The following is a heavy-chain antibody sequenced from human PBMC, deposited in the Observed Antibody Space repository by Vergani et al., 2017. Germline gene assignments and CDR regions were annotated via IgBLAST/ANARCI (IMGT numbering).Heavy chain of an antibody. D-gene: IGHD2-15*01. Sequence: EVQLVESGGVVRPGGSLRLSCAASGFTFGDYDMNWVRQAPGKGLEWVSRVKWNGDSSVYADSVKGRFTISRDNAKNSLYLQMTSLRAEDTALYYCAKSRSTHYYYYYMDVWGKGTTVTFSS. CDR2: VKWNGDSS. CDR3: AKSRSTHYYYYYMDV. V-gene: IGHV3-20*04. J-gene: IGHJ6*03. CDR1: GFTFGDYD.